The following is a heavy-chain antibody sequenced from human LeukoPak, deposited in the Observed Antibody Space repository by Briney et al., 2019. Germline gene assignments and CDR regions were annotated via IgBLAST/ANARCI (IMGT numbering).Heavy chain of an antibody. CDR3: ARTYGSSADAFDI. V-gene: IGHV3-30*04. CDR2: ISDDGSNK. Sequence: GGSLRLSCAASGFTFTNYSVHWVRQAPGKGLEWVALISDDGSNKYYADSVKGRFTISRDNSKNTLYLQMSSQRGEDTAVYYCARTYGSSADAFDIWGHGTMVTVSS. D-gene: IGHD6-6*01. J-gene: IGHJ3*02. CDR1: GFTFTNYS.